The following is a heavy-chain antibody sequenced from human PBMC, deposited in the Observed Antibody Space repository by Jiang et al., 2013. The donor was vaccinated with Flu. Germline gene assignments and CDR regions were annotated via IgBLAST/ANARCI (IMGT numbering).Heavy chain of an antibody. J-gene: IGHJ6*03. CDR2: VKSKTDGGTT. Sequence: VQLLESGGGLVKPGGSLRLSCAASGFSFNNAWMNWVRQVSGKGLEWVGRVKSKTDGGTTDYAAPVKGRFTISRDDSKNTLYLQLNSLKTEDSAVYYCTTVGVDSGDYELGYYYYYYMDVWAKGPRSLSP. CDR3: TTVGVDSGDYELGYYYYYYMDV. V-gene: IGHV3-15*07. CDR1: GFSFNNAW. D-gene: IGHD4-17*01.